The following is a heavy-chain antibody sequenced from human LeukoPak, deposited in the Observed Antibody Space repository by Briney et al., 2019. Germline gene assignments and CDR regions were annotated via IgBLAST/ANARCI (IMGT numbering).Heavy chain of an antibody. Sequence: PSQTLSLTCTVSVVSISSGDSYWSWIRQPLGKGLEWIGYIYYSGSTYYNPSLKSRVTISVDTSRNQFSLKLRAVTAADTPLYSWSRPYYYVSRIDPWGKGTRVTV. V-gene: IGHV4-30-4*01. CDR2: IYYSGST. CDR1: VVSISSGDSY. J-gene: IGHJ5*02. CDR3: SRPYYYVSRIDP. D-gene: IGHD3-22*01.